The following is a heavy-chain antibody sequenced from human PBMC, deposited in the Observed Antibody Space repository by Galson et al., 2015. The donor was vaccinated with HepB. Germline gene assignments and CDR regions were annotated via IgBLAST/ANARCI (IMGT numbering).Heavy chain of an antibody. V-gene: IGHV3-21*01. CDR1: GFTFSSYS. CDR2: ISSSSSYI. CDR3: ARASHELLTGSIIGGAFDI. Sequence: SLRLSCAASGFTFSSYSMNWVRQAPGKGLEWVSSISSSSSYIYYADSVKGRFTISRDNAKNSLYLQMNSLRAEDTAVYYCARASHELLTGSIIGGAFDIWGQGTMVTVSS. J-gene: IGHJ3*02. D-gene: IGHD3-9*01.